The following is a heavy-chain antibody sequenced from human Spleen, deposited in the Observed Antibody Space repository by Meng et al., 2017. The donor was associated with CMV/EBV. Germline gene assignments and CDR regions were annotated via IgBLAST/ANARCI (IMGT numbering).Heavy chain of an antibody. D-gene: IGHD3-3*01. CDR3: ARDPNLVWYSSYYYYGMDV. V-gene: IGHV3-43*01. J-gene: IGHJ6*02. CDR1: GLTSDDYT. CDR2: INWDGGRT. Sequence: LALTCAAYGLTSDDYTMHWVRQAPGKGLEWVSLINWDGGRTYYADSVRGRFTISRDNSKNSLYLQMNRLTTEDTALYFCARDPNLVWYSSYYYYGMDVWGQGTTVTVSS.